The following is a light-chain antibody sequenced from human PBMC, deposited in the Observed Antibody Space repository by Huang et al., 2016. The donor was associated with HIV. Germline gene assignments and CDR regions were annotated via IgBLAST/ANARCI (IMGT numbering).Light chain of an antibody. Sequence: DIVMTQSPLSLPATPGEPASISCRSSQSLLHSNGYNSLAWYLQKPGQSPQLLIYLGSNRASGVPERLSGSGSGTDFTLKISRVEAEDVGVYYCMQALQTPRTFGQGTKLEIK. CDR2: LGS. V-gene: IGKV2-28*01. J-gene: IGKJ2*01. CDR1: QSLLHSNGYNS. CDR3: MQALQTPRT.